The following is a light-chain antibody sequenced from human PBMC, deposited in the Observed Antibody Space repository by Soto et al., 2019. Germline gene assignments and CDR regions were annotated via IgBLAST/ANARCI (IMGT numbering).Light chain of an antibody. J-gene: IGKJ5*01. CDR2: AAS. CDR3: QQSYTTASIT. Sequence: DIQMTQSPSSLSASVGDRVTITCRASQSISRNLNWYQHKPGKARILLIYAASSLQNGVPSRFSGGGSGTEFTLSISSLQPEDFGTYYCQQSYTTASITFGQGTRLEIK. V-gene: IGKV1-39*01. CDR1: QSISRN.